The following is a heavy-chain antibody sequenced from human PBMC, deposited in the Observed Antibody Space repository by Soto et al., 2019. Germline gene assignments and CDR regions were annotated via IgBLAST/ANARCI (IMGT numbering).Heavy chain of an antibody. D-gene: IGHD6-6*01. CDR3: ARERPDGAILDL. V-gene: IGHV4-4*02. CDR2: IHHSGNS. J-gene: IGHJ5*02. Sequence: SETLSLTCAVSGDSISSDKWWSWVRQPPGKGLEWIGEIHHSGNSNYNPSLKSRVIISVDTSKNQFSLKLSSVPAADTAVYYCARERPDGAILDLWGQGSLVTGSS. CDR1: GDSISSDKW.